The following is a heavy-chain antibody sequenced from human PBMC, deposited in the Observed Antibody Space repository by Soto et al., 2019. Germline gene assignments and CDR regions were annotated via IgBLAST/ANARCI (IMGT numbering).Heavy chain of an antibody. V-gene: IGHV4-4*07. CDR2: IYSSGRT. Sequence: SEPLSHTCIVADVYITNHDWSWIRQPAGKGLEWIGRIYSSGRTNYNPSLKSRVTISADTSKNQFSLKLSSLTAADTAVYYCARDVSPVVFDIWGQGTMVTGSS. J-gene: IGHJ3*02. CDR3: ARDVSPVVFDI. CDR1: DVYITNHD. D-gene: IGHD3-16*02.